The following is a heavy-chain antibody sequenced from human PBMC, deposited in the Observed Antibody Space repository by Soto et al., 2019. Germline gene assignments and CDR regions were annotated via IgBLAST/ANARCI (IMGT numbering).Heavy chain of an antibody. CDR2: INHSGST. J-gene: IGHJ6*02. D-gene: IGHD3-16*01. Sequence: SLTCTDCEGSISGNYGSWIRQPPGKGLEWIGEINHSGSTNYNPSLKSRVTISVDTSKNQFSLKLSSVTAADTAVYYCASLGGMDVWGQGTTVTVSS. CDR1: EGSISGNY. CDR3: ASLGGMDV. V-gene: IGHV4-34*01.